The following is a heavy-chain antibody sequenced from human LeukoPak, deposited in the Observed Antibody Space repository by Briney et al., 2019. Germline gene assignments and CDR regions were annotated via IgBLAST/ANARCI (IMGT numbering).Heavy chain of an antibody. CDR3: AGGGDYDRTYYYYYMDV. CDR2: IRYEGSNK. V-gene: IGHV3-30*02. D-gene: IGHD4-17*01. Sequence: GGSLRLSCAASGFTFSSYGMHWVRQAPGKGLEWVAFIRYEGSNKYNADSVKGRFTVSRDNSKNTLYLQMNSLRAEDTAVYYCAGGGDYDRTYYYYYMDVWGKGTTVTVSS. CDR1: GFTFSSYG. J-gene: IGHJ6*03.